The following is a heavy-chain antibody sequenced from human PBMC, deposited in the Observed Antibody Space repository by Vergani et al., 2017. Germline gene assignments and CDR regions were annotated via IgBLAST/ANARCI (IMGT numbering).Heavy chain of an antibody. V-gene: IGHV3-33*08. D-gene: IGHD1-1*01. J-gene: IGHJ6*03. CDR2: IWYDGSNK. CDR1: GFTFSSYA. CDR3: AREGTTGTHYYYYYMDV. Sequence: VQLLESGGGLVQPGGSLRLSCAASGFTFSSYAMSWVRQAPGKGLEWVAVIWYDGSNKYYADSVKGRFTISRDNSKNTLYLQMNSLRAEDTAVYYCAREGTTGTHYYYYYMDVWGKGTTVTVSS.